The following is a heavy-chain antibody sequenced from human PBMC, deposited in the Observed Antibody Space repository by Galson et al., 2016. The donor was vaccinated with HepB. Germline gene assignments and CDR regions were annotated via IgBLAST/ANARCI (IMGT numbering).Heavy chain of an antibody. CDR2: INAGNGIT. V-gene: IGHV1-3*01. CDR3: ARRSGVVPAANWFDP. CDR1: GYTFTNYA. J-gene: IGHJ5*02. D-gene: IGHD2-2*01. Sequence: QSGAEVKKPGASVKVSCEASGYTFTNYAMHWVRQAPGQRLEWMGWINAGNGITKYSQKFQDGVTITRDTSATTAYMELRSLTSEDTAVYYCARRSGVVPAANWFDPWGQGTLVTVSS.